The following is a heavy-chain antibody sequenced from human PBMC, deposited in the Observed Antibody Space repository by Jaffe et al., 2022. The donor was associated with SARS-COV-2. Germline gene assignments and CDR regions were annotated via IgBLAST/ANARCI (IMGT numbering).Heavy chain of an antibody. CDR2: IYWHNDK. Sequence: QITLKESGPTLVRPTQTLTLTCTFSGFSLTTIGVGVGWIRQPPGKALEWLALIYWHNDKQYNPSLKSRLTITKDTSKSQVVLTMTNMDPADTATYYCAHRRRIGYYNPYYYQDMAVWGKGTTVTVSS. CDR1: GFSLTTIGVG. J-gene: IGHJ6*03. D-gene: IGHD3-9*01. CDR3: AHRRRIGYYNPYYYQDMAV. V-gene: IGHV2-5*01.